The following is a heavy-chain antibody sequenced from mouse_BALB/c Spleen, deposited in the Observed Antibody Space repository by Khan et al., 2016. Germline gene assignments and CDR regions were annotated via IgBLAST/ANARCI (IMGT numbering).Heavy chain of an antibody. D-gene: IGHD1-1*01. V-gene: IGHV9-3-1*01. Sequence: QIQLVQSGPELKKPGKTVKISCKASGYTFTNYGMNWVKQAPGKGLKWMGWINTYSGESTYADDFKGRFAFSLETSANSADLQTNNLKNEDTATYFYATYRSYYGSSKYFDVWGAVTTFTVSS. CDR2: INTYSGES. J-gene: IGHJ1*01. CDR1: GYTFTNYG. CDR3: ATYRSYYGSSKYFDV.